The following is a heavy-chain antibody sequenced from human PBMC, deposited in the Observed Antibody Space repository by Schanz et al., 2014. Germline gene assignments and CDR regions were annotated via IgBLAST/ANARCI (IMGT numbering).Heavy chain of an antibody. D-gene: IGHD2-15*01. CDR1: GFTFSSYG. J-gene: IGHJ4*02. V-gene: IGHV3-30*03. CDR3: ARDRGYCSGGSCLTFDY. CDR2: MSYDGSIK. Sequence: QVQLVESGGGVVQPGRSLRLSCAASGFTFSSYGMHWVRQAPGKGLEWVAAMSYDGSIKYYGDSVKGRFTISRDNSKNTLYLHMNTLRAEDTAVYYCARDRGYCSGGSCLTFDYWGRGTLVTVSS.